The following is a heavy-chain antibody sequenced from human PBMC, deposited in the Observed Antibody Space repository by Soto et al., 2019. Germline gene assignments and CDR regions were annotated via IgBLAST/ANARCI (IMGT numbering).Heavy chain of an antibody. CDR3: ARDFRGGFVFDY. V-gene: IGHV1-69*04. CDR2: IIPILGIA. D-gene: IGHD2-15*01. J-gene: IGHJ4*02. CDR1: GGTFSSYT. Sequence: PVKVSCKASGGTFSSYTISWVRQAPGQGLEWMGRIIPILGIANYAQKFQGRVTITADKSTSTAYMELSSLRSEDTAVYYCARDFRGGFVFDYCGQGTLVTVSS.